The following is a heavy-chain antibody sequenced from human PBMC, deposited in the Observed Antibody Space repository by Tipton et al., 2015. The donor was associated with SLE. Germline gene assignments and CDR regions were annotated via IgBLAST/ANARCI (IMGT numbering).Heavy chain of an antibody. CDR2: INHSGST. D-gene: IGHD1-26*01. CDR3: AICSGSYYRGAFDI. J-gene: IGHJ3*02. V-gene: IGHV4-34*01. CDR1: GGSFNSYY. Sequence: TLSLTCAVYGGSFNSYYWSWIRQPPGKGLEWIGEINHSGSTNYNPSLKSRVTISVDTSKNQFSLKLSSVTAADTAVYYCAICSGSYYRGAFDIWGQGTMVTVSS.